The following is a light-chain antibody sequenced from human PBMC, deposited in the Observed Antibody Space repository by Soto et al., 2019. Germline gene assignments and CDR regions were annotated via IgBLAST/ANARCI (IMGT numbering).Light chain of an antibody. J-gene: IGKJ2*02. Sequence: DVVMTQSPLSLPVTPGEPASISCRSSQSLLYSNGYNYLDWYVQKPGQSPQLLLYLTSNRASGVPDRVSGSGSGTDFTLKTSRVEAEDVGVYYCMQALQAPGTFGQGTKLEI. CDR2: LTS. V-gene: IGKV2-28*01. CDR3: MQALQAPGT. CDR1: QSLLYSNGYNY.